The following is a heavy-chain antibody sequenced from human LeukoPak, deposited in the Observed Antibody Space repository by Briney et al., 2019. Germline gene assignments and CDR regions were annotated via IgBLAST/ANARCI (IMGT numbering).Heavy chain of an antibody. J-gene: IGHJ4*02. CDR2: ISGSGGNT. CDR3: AKVSRQLGYVFDY. CDR1: GFTFSSYA. V-gene: IGHV3-23*01. D-gene: IGHD5-18*01. Sequence: GGSLRLSCAASGFTFSSYAMSWVRQAPGKGLEWVSAISGSGGNTYYADSVKGRFTISRDNSKNTLYLQMNSLRAEDTAVYYCAKVSRQLGYVFDYWDQGTLVTVSS.